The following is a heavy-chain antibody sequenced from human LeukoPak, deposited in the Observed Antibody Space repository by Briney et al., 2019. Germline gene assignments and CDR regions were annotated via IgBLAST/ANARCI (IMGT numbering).Heavy chain of an antibody. Sequence: GSLRLSCEASGFTFSSYAMNWVRQAPGKGLEWVSSISESGCTTDYADSVKGRFTISIDNSKKTLYMQMNSLRAEDTAVYYCARQWLVNGWGQGTLVTVSS. CDR2: ISESGCTT. CDR3: ARQWLVNG. V-gene: IGHV3-23*01. J-gene: IGHJ4*02. CDR1: GFTFSSYA. D-gene: IGHD6-19*01.